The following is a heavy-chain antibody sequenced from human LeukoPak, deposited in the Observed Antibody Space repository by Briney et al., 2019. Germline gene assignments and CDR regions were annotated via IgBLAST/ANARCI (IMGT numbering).Heavy chain of an antibody. CDR3: ARDGYYDSSGYYLSYYYYYMDV. J-gene: IGHJ6*03. Sequence: PGGSLRLSCAASGFTFSSYSMNWVRQAPGKGLEWVSSISSSSSYIYYADSVKGRFTISRDNAKNSLYLQMNSLRAEDTAVYYCARDGYYDSSGYYLSYYYYYMDVWGKGTTVTISS. CDR2: ISSSSSYI. V-gene: IGHV3-21*01. CDR1: GFTFSSYS. D-gene: IGHD3-22*01.